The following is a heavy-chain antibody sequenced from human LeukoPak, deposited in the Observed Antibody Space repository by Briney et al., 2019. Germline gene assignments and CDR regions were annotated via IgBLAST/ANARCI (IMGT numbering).Heavy chain of an antibody. V-gene: IGHV4-30-2*01. D-gene: IGHD6-13*01. CDR2: IYHSGST. Sequence: SETLSLTCTVSGGSISSGGYYWRWIRQPPGKGLEWIGYIYHSGSTYYNPSLKSRVTISVDRSKNQFSLKLSSVTAADTAVYYCARGAAAAGDDAFDIWGQGTMVTVSS. CDR3: ARGAAAAGDDAFDI. J-gene: IGHJ3*02. CDR1: GGSISSGGYY.